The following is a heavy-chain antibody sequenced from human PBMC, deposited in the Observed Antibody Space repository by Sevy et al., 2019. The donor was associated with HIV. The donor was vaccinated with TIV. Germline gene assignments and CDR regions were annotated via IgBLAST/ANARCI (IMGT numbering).Heavy chain of an antibody. D-gene: IGHD2-2*01. J-gene: IGHJ6*02. CDR3: ARDMVPIVVVPAAEEDYYYGMDV. V-gene: IGHV1-69*13. CDR1: GGTFSSYA. CDR2: IIPIFGTA. Sequence: ASVKVSCKASGGTFSSYAISWVRQAPGQGLEWMGGIIPIFGTANYAQKFQGRVTITADESTSTAYMELSSLRSEDTAVYYCARDMVPIVVVPAAEEDYYYGMDVWGQGTTVTVSS.